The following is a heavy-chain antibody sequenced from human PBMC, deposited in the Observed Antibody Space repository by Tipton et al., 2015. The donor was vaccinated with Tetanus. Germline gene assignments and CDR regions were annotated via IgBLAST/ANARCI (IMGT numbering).Heavy chain of an antibody. CDR3: ARGNRGSSWYL. Sequence: QLVQSGPEVKKPGASVKVSCKASGYTLTSYHMHWVRQAPGQGLEWMGIINPIGGSTSYAQKFPGRVPMTSGIDITTAFMELKNLKSDDTAVYYCARGNRGSSWYLWGQGTLVTASS. CDR1: GYTLTSYH. CDR2: INPIGGST. J-gene: IGHJ4*02. D-gene: IGHD6-13*01. V-gene: IGHV1-46*01.